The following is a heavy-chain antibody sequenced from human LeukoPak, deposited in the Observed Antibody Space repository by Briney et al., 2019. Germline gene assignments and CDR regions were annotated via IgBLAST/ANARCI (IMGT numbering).Heavy chain of an antibody. Sequence: PSETLSLTGAVYGGSLSAYYWSWIRQPPWKGLEWIGEINHSGTTNYNPSLKSRVTISVDTSNIQFSLKLNSVTAADTAVYYCARERAGLWGQGTLVTVSS. V-gene: IGHV4-34*01. J-gene: IGHJ4*02. CDR3: ARERAGL. CDR1: GGSLSAYY. D-gene: IGHD3-16*01. CDR2: INHSGTT.